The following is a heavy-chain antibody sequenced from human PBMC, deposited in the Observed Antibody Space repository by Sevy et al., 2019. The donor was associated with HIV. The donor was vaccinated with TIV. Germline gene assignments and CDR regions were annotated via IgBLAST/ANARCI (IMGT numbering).Heavy chain of an antibody. CDR3: AKDRGYCSGGSCYIQV. J-gene: IGHJ1*01. V-gene: IGHV1-18*01. CDR1: GYPFTSFG. CDR2: INTNNGNA. Sequence: ASVKVSCKGPGYPFTSFGISWVRQAPGQGLEWMGWINTNNGNANYAQKYQGRVTMTRDTYTSTAYMELRSLRSDETAVYYCAKDRGYCSGGSCYIQVWGQGTLVTVSS. D-gene: IGHD2-15*01.